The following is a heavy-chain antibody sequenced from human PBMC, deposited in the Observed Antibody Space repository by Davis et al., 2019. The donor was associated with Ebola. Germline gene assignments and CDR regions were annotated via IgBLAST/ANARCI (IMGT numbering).Heavy chain of an antibody. D-gene: IGHD2-2*01. CDR3: ARDIVVVPAAIVYGMDV. Sequence: GESLKISCAASGFTFSSYSMNWVRQAPGKGLEWVSSISSSSSYIYYADSVKGRFTISRDNAKNSLYLQMNSLRAEDTAVYYCARDIVVVPAAIVYGMDVWGQGTTVTVSS. CDR2: ISSSSSYI. V-gene: IGHV3-21*01. J-gene: IGHJ6*02. CDR1: GFTFSSYS.